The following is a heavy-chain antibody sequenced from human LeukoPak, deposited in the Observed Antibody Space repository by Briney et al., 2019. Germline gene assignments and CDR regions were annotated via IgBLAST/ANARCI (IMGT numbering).Heavy chain of an antibody. CDR3: ARRYCSSTNCYAFDY. V-gene: IGHV3-7*01. D-gene: IGHD2-2*01. CDR2: IKQDGSEK. J-gene: IGHJ4*02. Sequence: GRSLRLSCAASGFTFSSYWMSWVRQAPGKGLEWVANIKQDGSEKYYVDSVKGRFTISRDNAKNSLFLQMNSLRAEDTAVYYCARRYCSSTNCYAFDYWGQGTLVTVSS. CDR1: GFTFSSYW.